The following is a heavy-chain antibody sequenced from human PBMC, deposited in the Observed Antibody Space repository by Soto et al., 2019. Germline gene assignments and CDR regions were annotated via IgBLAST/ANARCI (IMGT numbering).Heavy chain of an antibody. CDR1: GFSLSSSGVG. J-gene: IGHJ3*02. Sequence: QITLKESGPTLVKPTQTLTLTCTFSGFSLSSSGVGVGWIHQPPGKALEWVALIYWDDTKRYSPSLKSGLTITKDTSKNQVVLTMTNMDPVDTATYYCARKNGVLDAFDIWGQGTMVTVSS. V-gene: IGHV2-5*02. D-gene: IGHD4-17*01. CDR3: ARKNGVLDAFDI. CDR2: IYWDDTK.